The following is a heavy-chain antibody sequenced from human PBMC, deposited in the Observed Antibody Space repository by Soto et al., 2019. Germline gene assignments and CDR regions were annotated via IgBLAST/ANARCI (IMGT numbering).Heavy chain of an antibody. CDR1: GLTFSSYV. CDR3: AARGISATRWTFDI. CDR2: ISRSGSPT. D-gene: IGHD1-7*01. Sequence: EVQLLESGGGLVQPGGSLRLSCVASGLTFSSYVMTWVRQAPGKGLEWVSTISRSGSPTWHANSVRGRCTISRDNSKNTLYLLVNSLRAEDTAVYYCAARGISATRWTFDIWGQGTMVTVSS. J-gene: IGHJ3*02. V-gene: IGHV3-23*01.